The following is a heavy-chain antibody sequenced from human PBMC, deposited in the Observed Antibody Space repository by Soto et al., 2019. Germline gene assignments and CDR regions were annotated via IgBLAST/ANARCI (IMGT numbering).Heavy chain of an antibody. CDR2: IFPTLGTR. CDR3: ASEEIRYCGTNSCLVNGMRV. CDR1: GGTFSSYA. Sequence: QVQLVQSGAEVKKPGSSVKVSCKASGGTFSSYAISWVRQAPGQGLEWMGGIFPTLGTRYHAQKFQGRVTITADESTSIAYMKLTSLRYVDTAVYYCASEEIRYCGTNSCLVNGMRVWGQGTTVTVSS. J-gene: IGHJ6*02. V-gene: IGHV1-69*01. D-gene: IGHD2-2*01.